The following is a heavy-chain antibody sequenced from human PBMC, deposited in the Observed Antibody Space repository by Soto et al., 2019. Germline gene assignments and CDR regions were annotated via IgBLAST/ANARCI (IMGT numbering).Heavy chain of an antibody. CDR1: GFTFSNYA. V-gene: IGHV3-23*01. CDR3: AHSDYGDYVRFDP. CDR2: ITAGGGGT. Sequence: EVRLLESGGGLVQPGGSLRLSCAASGFTFSNYAMNWVRQFSGKGLEWVSSITAGGGGTYYVDSVKGRFTISRDNSKNTLYLQMNSLRAEDMAVYYCAHSDYGDYVRFDPWGQGTQVTVSS. D-gene: IGHD4-17*01. J-gene: IGHJ5*02.